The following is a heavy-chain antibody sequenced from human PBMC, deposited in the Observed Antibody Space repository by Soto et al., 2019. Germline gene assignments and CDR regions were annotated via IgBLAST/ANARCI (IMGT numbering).Heavy chain of an antibody. V-gene: IGHV1-18*01. Sequence: QVQLVQSGPEVTMPGASVKVSCKTSGYTFTAYGLAWLPQTPGQRPEWLGWVGTANANTNYAEKFQCRVTMTSDRSTTTTYMELRSLRSDDTAVYYCARELNADPTAYYSFAYWGQGTLVTVSS. CDR2: VGTANANT. CDR1: GYTFTAYG. J-gene: IGHJ4*02. D-gene: IGHD3-9*01. CDR3: ARELNADPTAYYSFAY.